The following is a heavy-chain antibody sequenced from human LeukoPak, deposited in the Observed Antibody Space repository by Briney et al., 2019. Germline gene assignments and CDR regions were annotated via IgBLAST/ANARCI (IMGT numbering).Heavy chain of an antibody. Sequence: SGGSLRLSCAASGFTFSSYAMHWVRQAPGKGLEWVAFIRYDGSNKYYADSVKGRFTISRDNSKNTLYVQMNSLRAEDTALYYCARGGKIAMAGTRSPQYFQHWGQGTLVTVSS. CDR1: GFTFSSYA. D-gene: IGHD6-19*01. CDR2: IRYDGSNK. CDR3: ARGGKIAMAGTRSPQYFQH. J-gene: IGHJ1*01. V-gene: IGHV3-30*02.